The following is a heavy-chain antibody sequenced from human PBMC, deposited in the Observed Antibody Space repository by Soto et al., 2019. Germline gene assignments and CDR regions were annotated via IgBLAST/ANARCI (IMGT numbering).Heavy chain of an antibody. J-gene: IGHJ6*02. CDR3: ARPTPPSSGWTYRMDV. V-gene: IGHV5-51*01. Sequence: PGESLKISCKGSGYSFTINWIGWVRQMPGKGLEWMGVIHPGDSETRYSPSFQGQVTISADRSINTAYLQWNSLKASDTAIYYCARPTPPSSGWTYRMDVWGQGTTVTVSS. CDR2: IHPGDSET. CDR1: GYSFTINW. D-gene: IGHD6-19*01.